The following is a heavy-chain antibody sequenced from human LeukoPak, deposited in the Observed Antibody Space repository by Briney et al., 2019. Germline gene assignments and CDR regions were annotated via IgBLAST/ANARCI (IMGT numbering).Heavy chain of an antibody. CDR1: GFTFSSYW. J-gene: IGHJ4*02. CDR2: INSDGSST. D-gene: IGHD3-10*01. V-gene: IGHV3-74*01. Sequence: GGSLRLSCAASGFTFSSYWMHWVRQAPGKGLVWVSRINSDGSSTSYADSVKGRFTISRDNAKNTLYLQMNSLRAEDTAVYYCAREDGDPIMYYFDYWGQGTLVTVSS. CDR3: AREDGDPIMYYFDY.